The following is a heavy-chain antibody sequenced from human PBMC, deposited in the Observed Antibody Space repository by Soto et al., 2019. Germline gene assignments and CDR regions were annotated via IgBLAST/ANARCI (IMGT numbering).Heavy chain of an antibody. D-gene: IGHD3-22*01. CDR1: GFTFSSYA. CDR2: ISGSGGST. V-gene: IGHV3-23*01. J-gene: IGHJ4*02. CDR3: AKDYYDSSGYYLDY. Sequence: GGSLRLSCAASGFTFSSYAMSWVRQAPGKGLEWVSAISGSGGSTYYADSVKGRFTTSRDNSKNTLYLQMNSLRAEDTAVYYCAKDYYDSSGYYLDYWGQGTLVTVSS.